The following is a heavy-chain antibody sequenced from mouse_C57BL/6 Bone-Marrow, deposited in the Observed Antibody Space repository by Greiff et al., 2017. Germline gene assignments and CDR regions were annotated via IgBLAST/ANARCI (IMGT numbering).Heavy chain of an antibody. D-gene: IGHD1-1*01. CDR1: GYTFTSYW. CDR3: ARRNYEAWFAY. Sequence: QVHVKQSGAELVKPGASVKLSCKASGYTFTSYWMHWVKQRPGQGLEWIGMIHPNSGSTNYNEKFKSKATLTVDKSSSTAYMQLSSLTSEDSAVYYCARRNYEAWFAYWGQGTLVTVSA. CDR2: IHPNSGST. V-gene: IGHV1-64*01. J-gene: IGHJ3*01.